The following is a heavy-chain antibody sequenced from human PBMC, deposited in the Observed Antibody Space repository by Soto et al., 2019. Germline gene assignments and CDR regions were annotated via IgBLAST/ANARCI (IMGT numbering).Heavy chain of an antibody. V-gene: IGHV3-7*03. D-gene: IGHD1-26*01. CDR2: IKPDGGDK. CDR1: GFSFSTYW. CDR3: ASGGWETPI. J-gene: IGHJ4*02. Sequence: GGSLRLSCAASGFSFSTYWTSWVRQAPGKGLQWVATIKPDGGDKYYLDSVEGRFTISRDNAKKTLLMQMNSLTAEDTAVYYCASGGWETPIWGQGTLVTVSS.